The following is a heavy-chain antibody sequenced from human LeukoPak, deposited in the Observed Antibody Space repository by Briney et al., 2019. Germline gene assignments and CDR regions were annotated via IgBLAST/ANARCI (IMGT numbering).Heavy chain of an antibody. V-gene: IGHV4-39*01. CDR1: GGSISSSTYY. CDR2: IDYSGST. J-gene: IGHJ4*02. Sequence: PSETLSLTCTVSGGSISSSTYYWGWIRQPRGKGLEWIGSIDYSGSTYYNPSLKSRVTISVDTSKDHFSLKLSSVTAADTAAYYCARHGGTHYFDYWGQGTLVTVSS. CDR3: ARHGGTHYFDY. D-gene: IGHD1-26*01.